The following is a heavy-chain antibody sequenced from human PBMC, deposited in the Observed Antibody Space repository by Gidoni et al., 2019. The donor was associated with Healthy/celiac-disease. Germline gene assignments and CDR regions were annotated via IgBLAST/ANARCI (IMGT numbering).Heavy chain of an antibody. J-gene: IGHJ5*02. CDR2: IYYSGGT. CDR3: ASSNCSGGSCHKSWFDP. Sequence: QVPLHESGPCLVTPSQTLSLPCTVSRGSIRRGDYYWSWIRQPPGKGLEWIGYIYYSGGTYYNPSLKSRVTISVDTTKNQFSLKLSSVTAADTAVYYCASSNCSGGSCHKSWFDPWGQGTLVTVSS. D-gene: IGHD2-15*01. CDR1: RGSIRRGDYY. V-gene: IGHV4-30-4*01.